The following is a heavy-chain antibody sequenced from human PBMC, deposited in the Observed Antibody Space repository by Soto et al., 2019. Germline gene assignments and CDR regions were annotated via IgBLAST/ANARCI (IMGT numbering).Heavy chain of an antibody. J-gene: IGHJ4*02. CDR2: ISYDGSNK. CDR1: GFTFSSYG. V-gene: IGHV3-30*18. D-gene: IGHD1-26*01. Sequence: QVQLVESGGGVVQPGRSLRLSCAASGFTFSSYGMHWVRQAPGKGLEWVAVISYDGSNKYYADSVKGRFTISRDNSKNTLYLQMNSLRAEDTAVYYCANIGVGAKGWGQGTLVTVSS. CDR3: ANIGVGAKG.